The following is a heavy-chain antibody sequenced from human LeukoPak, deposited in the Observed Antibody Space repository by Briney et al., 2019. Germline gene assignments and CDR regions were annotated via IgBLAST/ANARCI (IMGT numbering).Heavy chain of an antibody. D-gene: IGHD6-19*01. CDR3: ARAAEYSSGWYLFDF. Sequence: SETLSLTCTVSGGSISNYYWTWIRQPAGKGLEWIGRIYTSGGTNYNPSLKSRVTMSVDTSTNQFSLKLSSVTAADTAMYYCARAAEYSSGWYLFDFWGQGILVTVSS. J-gene: IGHJ4*02. V-gene: IGHV4-4*07. CDR2: IYTSGGT. CDR1: GGSISNYY.